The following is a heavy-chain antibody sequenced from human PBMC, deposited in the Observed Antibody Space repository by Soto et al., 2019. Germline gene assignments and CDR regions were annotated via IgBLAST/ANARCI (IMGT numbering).Heavy chain of an antibody. D-gene: IGHD2-21*01. CDR2: IDWDDDK. CDR1: GFSLSTRGVR. Sequence: SGPTLANPTQTLTLTCTLSGFSLSTRGVRVSWIRQPPGKALEWLARIDWDDDKFYSTSLKTRLTISKDTSKNQVVLTMTNMDPVDTATYYCAGIGDTFFDYWGQGTRVTVSS. J-gene: IGHJ4*02. CDR3: AGIGDTFFDY. V-gene: IGHV2-70*04.